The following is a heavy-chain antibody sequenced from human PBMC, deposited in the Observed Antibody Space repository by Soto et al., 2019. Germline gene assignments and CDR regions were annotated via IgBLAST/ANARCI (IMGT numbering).Heavy chain of an antibody. CDR2: TSAHNGNT. V-gene: IGHV1-18*01. Sequence: QVHLVQSGAEVKKPGASVKVSCKGSGYDFTTYGITWVRQAPGQGLEWMAWTSAHNGNTDYAQKLQGRVTVTRDTSTSTAYMELSSLRSDDTAVYYCARGRYGDYWGQGAPVTVSS. CDR1: GYDFTTYG. D-gene: IGHD1-1*01. J-gene: IGHJ4*01. CDR3: ARGRYGDY.